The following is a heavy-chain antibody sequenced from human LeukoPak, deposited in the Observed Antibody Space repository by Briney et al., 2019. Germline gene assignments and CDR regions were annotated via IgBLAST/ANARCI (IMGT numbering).Heavy chain of an antibody. CDR1: GGTFSSYA. Sequence: SVKVSCKASGGTFSSYAISWVRQAPGQGLEWMGRIIPILGIANYAQKFQGRVTITADKSTSTAYMELSSLRSEDTAVYYCARDDSSGYYYVWGQGTLVTVSS. CDR3: ARDDSSGYYYV. D-gene: IGHD3-22*01. V-gene: IGHV1-69*04. CDR2: IIPILGIA. J-gene: IGHJ4*02.